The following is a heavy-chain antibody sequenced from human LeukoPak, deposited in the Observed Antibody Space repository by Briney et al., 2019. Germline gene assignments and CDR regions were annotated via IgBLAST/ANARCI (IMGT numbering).Heavy chain of an antibody. Sequence: ASVKVSCKASGYTFTSYGISWVRQAPGPGLEWMGWISAYNGNTNYAQKLQGRVTMTTDTSTSTAYMELRSLRSDDTAVYYCARDDYDILTGYYFGLDYWGQGTLVTVSS. CDR2: ISAYNGNT. D-gene: IGHD3-9*01. J-gene: IGHJ4*02. CDR1: GYTFTSYG. V-gene: IGHV1-18*04. CDR3: ARDDYDILTGYYFGLDY.